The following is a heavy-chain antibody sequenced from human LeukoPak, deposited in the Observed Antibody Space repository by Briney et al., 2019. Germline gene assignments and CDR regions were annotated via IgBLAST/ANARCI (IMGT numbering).Heavy chain of an antibody. J-gene: IGHJ4*02. Sequence: EASVKVSCKASGYTFTSYAMHWVRQAPGQRLEWMGWINAGNGNTKYSQKFQGRVTITRDTSASTAYMELSSLRSEDTAVYYCARDLDSSGWFDYWGQGTLVTVSS. CDR2: INAGNGNT. V-gene: IGHV1-3*01. CDR3: ARDLDSSGWFDY. CDR1: GYTFTSYA. D-gene: IGHD6-19*01.